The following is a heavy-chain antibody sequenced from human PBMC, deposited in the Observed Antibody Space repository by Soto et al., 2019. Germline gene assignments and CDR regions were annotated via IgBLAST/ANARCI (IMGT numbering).Heavy chain of an antibody. CDR3: ASKTIAAPYYYYYYMDV. D-gene: IGHD6-6*01. CDR1: GFTVSSNY. CDR2: IYSGGST. Sequence: GGSLRLSCAASGFTVSSNYMSWVRQAPGKGLEWVSVIYSGGSTYYADSVKGRFTISRDNAKNTLYLQMNSLRAEDTAVYYCASKTIAAPYYYYYYMDVWGKGTTVTVSS. J-gene: IGHJ6*03. V-gene: IGHV3-53*01.